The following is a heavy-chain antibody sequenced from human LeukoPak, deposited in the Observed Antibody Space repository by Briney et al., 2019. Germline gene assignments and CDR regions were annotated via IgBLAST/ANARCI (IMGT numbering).Heavy chain of an antibody. J-gene: IGHJ4*02. D-gene: IGHD2-2*02. V-gene: IGHV3-30*12. Sequence: GGSLRLSCAASGFTFSSYGMHWVRQAPGKGLEWMAVISYDGSTEYYADSVKGRFTISRDDSKNTLSLQMNSLRAEDTAVYYCARGVIVVVPAAIGDYWGQGTLVTVSS. CDR3: ARGVIVVVPAAIGDY. CDR1: GFTFSSYG. CDR2: ISYDGSTE.